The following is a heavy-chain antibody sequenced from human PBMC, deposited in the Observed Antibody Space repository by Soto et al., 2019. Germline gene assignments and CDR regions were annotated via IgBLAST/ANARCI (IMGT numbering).Heavy chain of an antibody. J-gene: IGHJ4*02. Sequence: ASVGVCCKASGYTFTGYDMHWVRQSPGQGLGWMGRINPSGGSTSYAQKLQGRVTMTPHPSTSTAYMALRTLRSDHPPVYSCARMRAYSSSWYIYWGQGTLVTVSS. V-gene: IGHV1-46*01. D-gene: IGHD6-13*01. CDR2: INPSGGST. CDR1: GYTFTGYD. CDR3: ARMRAYSSSWYIY.